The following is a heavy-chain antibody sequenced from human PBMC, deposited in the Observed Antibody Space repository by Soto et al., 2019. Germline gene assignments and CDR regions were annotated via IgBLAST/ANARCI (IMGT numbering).Heavy chain of an antibody. D-gene: IGHD3-10*01. J-gene: IGHJ4*02. Sequence: SETLSLTCTVSGGSISSGDYYWSWIRQPPGKGLEWIGYIYYSGSTYYSPSLKSRVTISVDTSKNQFSLKLSSVTAADTAVYYCAIASMVRGVIPDYWGQGTLVTVSS. CDR3: AIASMVRGVIPDY. CDR1: GGSISSGDYY. CDR2: IYYSGST. V-gene: IGHV4-30-4*01.